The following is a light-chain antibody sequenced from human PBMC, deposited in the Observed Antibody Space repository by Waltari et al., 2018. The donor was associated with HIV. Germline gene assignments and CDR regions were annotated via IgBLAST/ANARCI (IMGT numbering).Light chain of an antibody. CDR3: SSYTSFSTVL. CDR1: SRHVGTYSL. Sequence: SALTPPASVSGSPGQSITIPFTGTSRHVGTYSLVFWYQPHPGKAPKLMIYEGNKRPSGVSNRFSGSKSGNTASLTISGLQAEDEADYYCSSYTSFSTVLFGGGTKLTVL. J-gene: IGLJ2*01. CDR2: EGN. V-gene: IGLV2-23*01.